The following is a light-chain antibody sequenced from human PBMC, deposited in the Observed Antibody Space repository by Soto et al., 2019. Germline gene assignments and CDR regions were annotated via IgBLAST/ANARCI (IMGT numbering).Light chain of an antibody. CDR1: QSVSASY. Sequence: EIVLTQSPGTLSLSPGERATLSCRASQSVSASYLAWYQLKPGLAPRLLIYGASSRATGIPGRFSGSGSGTDFTLTISRLEPEDFAVYYCQQYGSSPRTFGQGTKVEIK. V-gene: IGKV3-20*01. CDR3: QQYGSSPRT. CDR2: GAS. J-gene: IGKJ1*01.